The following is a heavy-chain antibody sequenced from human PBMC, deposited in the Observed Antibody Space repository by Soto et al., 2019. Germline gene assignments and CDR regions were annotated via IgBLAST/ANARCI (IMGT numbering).Heavy chain of an antibody. D-gene: IGHD3-16*01. V-gene: IGHV3-23*01. CDR1: GIKFSNYA. J-gene: IGHJ4*02. CDR3: AKDRRAGGNSAFYFDF. Sequence: PGGSLRLSCAASGIKFSNYAMSWVRQAPGKGLEWVSLISATGGGTYYADSVKGRFTISRDNSHNTLYLQVHSLTAEDTAVYYCAKDRRAGGNSAFYFDFWGQGAQVTVS. CDR2: ISATGGGT.